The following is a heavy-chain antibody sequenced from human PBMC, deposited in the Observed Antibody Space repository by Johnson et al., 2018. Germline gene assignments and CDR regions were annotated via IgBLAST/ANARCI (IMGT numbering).Heavy chain of an antibody. CDR1: RFSFTDYD. J-gene: IGHJ1*01. D-gene: IGHD2-21*02. Sequence: QAQLVQSGGGLVKPGGSLKLSCAASRFSFTDYDMSWIRQAPGKGLQWISYISSGGGTIYYADSVKGRFTISRDNAKKSLYLQMNSLRVEDTAVDYCARGADPYGGGDCCFQYGGQGTLVTVSS. CDR3: ARGADPYGGGDCCFQY. V-gene: IGHV3-11*04. CDR2: ISSGGGTI.